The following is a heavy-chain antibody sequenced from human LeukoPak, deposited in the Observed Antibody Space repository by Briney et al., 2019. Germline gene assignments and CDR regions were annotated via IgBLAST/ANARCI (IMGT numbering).Heavy chain of an antibody. CDR2: IKQDGSDI. J-gene: IGHJ4*02. Sequence: PGGSLRLSCAASGFNFNSYWMSWVRQAPGKGLECVANIKQDGSDIYFVDSVKGRFTISRDNAKNSLYLQMNSLRGEDTAVYYCARVLGYYYDSRGHDYWGQGTLVTVSS. D-gene: IGHD3-22*01. CDR1: GFNFNSYW. CDR3: ARVLGYYYDSRGHDY. V-gene: IGHV3-7*02.